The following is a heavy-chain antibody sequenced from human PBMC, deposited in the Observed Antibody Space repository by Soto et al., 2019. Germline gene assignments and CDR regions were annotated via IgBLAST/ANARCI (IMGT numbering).Heavy chain of an antibody. CDR2: IDHSGST. V-gene: IGHV4-4*02. CDR1: SGSISSSNW. D-gene: IGHD2-2*01. Sequence: QVQLQESGPGLVKPSGTLSLTCAVSSGSISSSNWWRWVRQPPGKGLGWLGEIDHSGSTNYNPSHKSRVPITVQKSKNQFSLKLGSVTAADTAVYYCARLSYCSSTSCDPTDYWGQGTLVTVS. J-gene: IGHJ4*02. CDR3: ARLSYCSSTSCDPTDY.